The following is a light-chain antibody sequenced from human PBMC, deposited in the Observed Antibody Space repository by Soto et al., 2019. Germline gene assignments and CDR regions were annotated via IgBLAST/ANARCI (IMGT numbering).Light chain of an antibody. CDR2: DVS. Sequence: QSVLTQPASVSASPGQSITISCTGTSSDVGGYNYVSWYQQHPGKAPKLMIYDVSNRPSGVSKRFSGSKSGNTASLTISGLQAEDEADYYCSSYTSSSCYVFGPGTKVTVL. V-gene: IGLV2-14*01. CDR1: SSDVGGYNY. CDR3: SSYTSSSCYV. J-gene: IGLJ1*01.